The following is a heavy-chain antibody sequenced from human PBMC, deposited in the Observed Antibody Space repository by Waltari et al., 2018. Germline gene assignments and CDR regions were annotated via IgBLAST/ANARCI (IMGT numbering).Heavy chain of an antibody. CDR1: GYTFTSYD. CDR2: MNTNSGNT. CDR3: ARVGRGYDMYYYYMDV. V-gene: IGHV1-8*01. J-gene: IGHJ6*03. D-gene: IGHD5-12*01. Sequence: QVQLVQSGAEVKKPGASVKVSCKASGYTFTSYDITWVRQATGQGLEWMGWMNTNSGNTGYAQKFQGRVTMTRNTSISTAYMELSSLRSEDTAVYYCARVGRGYDMYYYYMDVWGKGTTVTVSS.